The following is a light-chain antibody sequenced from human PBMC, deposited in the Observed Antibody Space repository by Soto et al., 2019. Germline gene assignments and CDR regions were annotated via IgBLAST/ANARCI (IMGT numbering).Light chain of an antibody. CDR1: QSVSSN. J-gene: IGKJ1*01. CDR3: QQKNNKRAK. CDR2: GAS. V-gene: IGKV3-15*01. Sequence: IVMTQSPATLSVSPGERATLSCRASQSVSSNLAWYQQKPGQAPRLLIYGASTRATGIPARFGGSGSGTEFTLTISSLQSEDFAVYYCQQKNNKRAKFSQGTNVNI.